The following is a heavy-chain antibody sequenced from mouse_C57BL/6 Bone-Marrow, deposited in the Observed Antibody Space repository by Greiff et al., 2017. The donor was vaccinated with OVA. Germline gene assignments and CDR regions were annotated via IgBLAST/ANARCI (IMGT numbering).Heavy chain of an antibody. V-gene: IGHV1-18*01. D-gene: IGHD2-1*01. CDR3: AREGLLHYYAMDY. Sequence: EVKLLESGPELVKPGASVKIPCKASGYTFTDYNMDWVKQSHGKSLEWIGDINPNNGGTIYNQKFKGKATLTVDKSSSTAYMELRSLTSEDTAVYYCAREGLLHYYAMDYWGQGTSVTVSS. J-gene: IGHJ4*01. CDR2: INPNNGGT. CDR1: GYTFTDYN.